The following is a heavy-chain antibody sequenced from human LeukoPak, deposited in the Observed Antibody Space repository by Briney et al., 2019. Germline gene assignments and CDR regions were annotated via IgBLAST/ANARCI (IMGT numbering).Heavy chain of an antibody. D-gene: IGHD1-1*01. Sequence: GASLQISCEGSGSIFTSYWIGCGRALPGKGLEWMGIIYPGDSDTRYSPSFQGQVTISADKSISTAYLQWSSLKASDTDMYYCARYDDQLDYWGQGTLVTVSS. CDR3: ARYDDQLDY. V-gene: IGHV5-51*01. CDR1: GSIFTSYW. J-gene: IGHJ4*02. CDR2: IYPGDSDT.